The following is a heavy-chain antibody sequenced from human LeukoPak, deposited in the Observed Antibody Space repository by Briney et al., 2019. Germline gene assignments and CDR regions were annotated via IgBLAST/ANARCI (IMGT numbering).Heavy chain of an antibody. V-gene: IGHV3-23*01. D-gene: IGHD4-17*01. CDR1: GFTFSSYA. CDR2: ISGSGGST. Sequence: GGSLRLSCAASGFTFSSYAMSWVRQAPGKGLEWVSAISGSGGSTYYADSVKGRFTISRDNSKNTLYLEMNSLRAEDTAVYYCAKAFSGVTTFYWGQGTLVTVSS. CDR3: AKAFSGVTTFY. J-gene: IGHJ4*02.